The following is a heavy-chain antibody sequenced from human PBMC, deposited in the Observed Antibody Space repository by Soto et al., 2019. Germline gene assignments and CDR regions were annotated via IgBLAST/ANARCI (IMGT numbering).Heavy chain of an antibody. CDR2: IYYSGST. CDR3: ARGIEGWYQGRYYYGMDV. CDR1: VCSVSSGSYY. Sequence: SATLSLTFTVSVCSVSSGSYYWSWIRPPPGKGLEWIGYIYYSGSTNYNPSLKSRVTISVDTSKNQFSLKLSSVTAADTAVYYCARGIEGWYQGRYYYGMDVWGQGTTVT. J-gene: IGHJ6*02. D-gene: IGHD6-19*01. V-gene: IGHV4-61*01.